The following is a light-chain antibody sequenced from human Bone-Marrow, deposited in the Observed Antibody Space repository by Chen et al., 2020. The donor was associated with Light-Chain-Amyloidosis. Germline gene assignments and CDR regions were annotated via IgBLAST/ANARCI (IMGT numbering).Light chain of an antibody. J-gene: IGLJ2*01. Sequence: QSVLTQPPSASGTPGPRVLLSCSGSSSNIGKNYVYWYQQLPGAAPKLLIYNNNQRPSGVSDRFSGSKSGTSASLAISGLRSEDEADYHCAAWDGSLRGVVFGGGSKLTVL. V-gene: IGLV1-47*01. CDR3: AAWDGSLRGVV. CDR1: SSNIGKNY. CDR2: NNN.